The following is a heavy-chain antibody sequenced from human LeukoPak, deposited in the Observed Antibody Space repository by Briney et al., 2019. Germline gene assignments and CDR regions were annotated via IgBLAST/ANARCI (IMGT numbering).Heavy chain of an antibody. Sequence: GSLELSCAASGFHFNSYAMKWVRQAPGKGLEGVSAISGSGGSTYYADSVKGRFTISRDNSKNTLYLQMNSLRAEDTAVYYCTKARGYNYLDAFDIWGQGTMVTVSS. CDR1: GFHFNSYA. CDR2: ISGSGGST. V-gene: IGHV3-23*01. CDR3: TKARGYNYLDAFDI. J-gene: IGHJ3*02. D-gene: IGHD5-18*01.